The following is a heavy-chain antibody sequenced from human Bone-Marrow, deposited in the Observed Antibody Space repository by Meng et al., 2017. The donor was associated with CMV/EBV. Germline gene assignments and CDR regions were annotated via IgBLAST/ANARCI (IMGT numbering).Heavy chain of an antibody. CDR2: INSDVSST. J-gene: IGHJ6*02. D-gene: IGHD3-10*01. V-gene: IGHV3-74*01. CDR3: ARVRDYGMDV. Sequence: GGSLRLSCAACGFTFSNYDMHWVRQAPGKGLVWVSRINSDVSSTSYADSVKGRFTISRDNAKNTLYLQMNSLRAEDTAVYYCARVRDYGMDVWGQGTTVTVSS. CDR1: GFTFSNYD.